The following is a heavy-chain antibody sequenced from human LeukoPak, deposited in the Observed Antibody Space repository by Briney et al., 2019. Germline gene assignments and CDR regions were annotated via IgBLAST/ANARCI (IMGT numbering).Heavy chain of an antibody. CDR1: GYTFTSYY. CDR3: ARGGIAAAGDY. J-gene: IGHJ4*02. Sequence: ASVKVSCKASGYTFTSYYMHWVRHAPGQGREWMGIINPSGGSTSYAQKFQGRVTMTRDTSTSTVYMELSSLRSEDTAVYYCARGGIAAAGDYWGQGTLVTVSS. CDR2: INPSGGST. V-gene: IGHV1-46*03. D-gene: IGHD6-13*01.